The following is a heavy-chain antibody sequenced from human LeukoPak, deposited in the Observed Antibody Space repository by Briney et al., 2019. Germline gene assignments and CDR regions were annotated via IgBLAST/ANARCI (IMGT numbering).Heavy chain of an antibody. D-gene: IGHD2-21*02. CDR3: ARARGGGDWFDY. V-gene: IGHV3-7*03. Sequence: PGGSLGLSCAASGFTFSSYRMSWVRQAPGRGLEWVANIKQDGSEKYYVDSVKGRFTISRDNAKNSLYLQMNSLRAEDTAVYYCARARGGGDWFDYWGQGTLVTVSS. CDR1: GFTFSSYR. CDR2: IKQDGSEK. J-gene: IGHJ4*02.